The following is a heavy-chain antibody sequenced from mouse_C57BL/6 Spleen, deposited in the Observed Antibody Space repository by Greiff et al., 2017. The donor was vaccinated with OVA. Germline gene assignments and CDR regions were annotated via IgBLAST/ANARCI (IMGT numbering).Heavy chain of an antibody. D-gene: IGHD2-1*01. CDR2: ISSGGSYT. J-gene: IGHJ2*01. CDR1: GFTFSSYG. Sequence: EVNVVESGGDLVKPGGSLKLSCAASGFTFSSYGMSWVRQTPDKRLEWVATISSGGSYTYYPDSVKGRFTISRDNAKNTLYMQMSSLKSDDTAMYSCASLSTKDYFYDWGQGTTLSVSS. V-gene: IGHV5-6*01. CDR3: ASLSTKDYFYD.